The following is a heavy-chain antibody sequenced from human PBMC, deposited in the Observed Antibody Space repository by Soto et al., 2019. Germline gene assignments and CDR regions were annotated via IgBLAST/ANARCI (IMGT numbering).Heavy chain of an antibody. J-gene: IGHJ5*02. CDR1: GYTLTELS. Sequence: GASVKVSCKVSGYTLTELSMHWVRQAPGKGLEWMGGFDPEDGETIYAQKFQGRVTMTEDTSTDTAYMELSSLRSEDTAVYYCATFSNDFWSGPNNWFDPWGQGTLVTVSS. CDR3: ATFSNDFWSGPNNWFDP. CDR2: FDPEDGET. V-gene: IGHV1-24*01. D-gene: IGHD3-3*01.